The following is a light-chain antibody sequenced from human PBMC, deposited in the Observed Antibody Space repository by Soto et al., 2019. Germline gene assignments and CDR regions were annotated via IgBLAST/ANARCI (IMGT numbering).Light chain of an antibody. J-gene: IGLJ3*02. V-gene: IGLV3-21*02. CDR3: NSYMNSSTPNWV. CDR1: NIGSYN. Sequence: SYELSQPPSVSVAPGQTARITCGGNNIGSYNVHWYQQKPGLAPVLVVYDDRDRPSGIPERFSGSNSGNTAALTISGLQAEDEADYYCNSYMNSSTPNWVFGGGTQLTVL. CDR2: DDR.